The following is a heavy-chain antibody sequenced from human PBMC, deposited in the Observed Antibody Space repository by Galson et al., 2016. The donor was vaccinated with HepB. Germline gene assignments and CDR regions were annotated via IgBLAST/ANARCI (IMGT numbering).Heavy chain of an antibody. CDR2: ISFDGSNT. CDR3: EKDHHWNYVHSYYGMDL. CDR1: GFIFSSYD. Sequence: SLRLSCAASGFIFSSYDMYWVRQAPGKGLEWVAVISFDGSNTYYAGSVKGRFTISRDNSNNTLYLQMNSLRAEDTAVYYCEKDHHWNYVHSYYGMDLWGQGTTVTVSS. J-gene: IGHJ6*02. D-gene: IGHD1-7*01. V-gene: IGHV3-30*18.